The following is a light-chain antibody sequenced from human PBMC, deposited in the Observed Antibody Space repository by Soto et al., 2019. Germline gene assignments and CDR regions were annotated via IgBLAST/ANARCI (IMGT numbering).Light chain of an antibody. J-gene: IGKJ5*01. CDR2: GAS. V-gene: IGKV3D-20*02. CDR3: QQRSNWPPT. CDR1: QSVSSSY. Sequence: EIVLTQSPGTLYLSPGERATLSCRASQSVSSSYLAWYQQKPGQAPRLLIYGASSRATGIPARFSGSGSGTDFTLSISSLEPEDFAVYYCQQRSNWPPTFGQGTRLEI.